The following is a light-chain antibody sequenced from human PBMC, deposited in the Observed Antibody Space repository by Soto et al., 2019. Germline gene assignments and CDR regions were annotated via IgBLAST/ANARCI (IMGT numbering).Light chain of an antibody. J-gene: IGKJ5*01. Sequence: DIQMTQSPSTLSASVGDRVTITCRASQSVSTWLAWYQQKPGKAPQVLISMASTLESGVPSRFSGSGSGTEFTLTISSLQPDDFATYYCQQYNSYLITFGQGTRLEIK. V-gene: IGKV1-5*03. CDR2: MAS. CDR3: QQYNSYLIT. CDR1: QSVSTW.